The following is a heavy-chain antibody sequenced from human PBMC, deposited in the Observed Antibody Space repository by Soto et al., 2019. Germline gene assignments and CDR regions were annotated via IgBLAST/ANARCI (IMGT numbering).Heavy chain of an antibody. J-gene: IGHJ4*02. CDR3: ANKGYGDYPLDY. V-gene: IGHV2-5*02. CDR2: IYWDDSM. CDR1: GFALSTSGVG. Sequence: QITLKESAPTLVKPTHTLTLTCTFSGFALSTSGVGVGRIRQRPGKALEWLAVIYWDDSMNYSPSLESRLIITKDTSKTQVVLTMHNIDHVETATYYCANKGYGDYPLDYRGQGNLVTVSS. D-gene: IGHD4-17*01.